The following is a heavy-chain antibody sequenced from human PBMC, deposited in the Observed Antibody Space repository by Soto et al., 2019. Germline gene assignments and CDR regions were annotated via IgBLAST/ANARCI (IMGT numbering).Heavy chain of an antibody. CDR3: AHIQNYYQYDWFDP. J-gene: IGHJ5*02. CDR1: GFSLTTRGVG. Sequence: QITLKESGPTLVKPTQTLTLTCTFSGFSLTTRGVGVGWIRQPPGKALECLALIYWDDDKRYSPSLQSRLSLTKDTSKNQVVLTMTNVDPVDTATYYCAHIQNYYQYDWFDPWGQGTLVSVSS. CDR2: IYWDDDK. D-gene: IGHD3-16*01. V-gene: IGHV2-5*02.